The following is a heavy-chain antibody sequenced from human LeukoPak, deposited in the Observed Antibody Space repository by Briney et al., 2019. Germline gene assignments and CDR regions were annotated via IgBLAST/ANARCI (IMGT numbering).Heavy chain of an antibody. J-gene: IGHJ6*03. CDR2: IYPDDSNT. Sequence: GESLKIPCKGSGYTFSSYWIGWVRQMPGKGLEWMGIIYPDDSNTIYSPSFQGQVTISADKSSSTAYLEWSSLKASDTAMYYCARQGAAGTYYYYYMDVWGKGTTVTVSS. D-gene: IGHD6-13*01. CDR1: GYTFSSYW. CDR3: ARQGAAGTYYYYYMDV. V-gene: IGHV5-51*01.